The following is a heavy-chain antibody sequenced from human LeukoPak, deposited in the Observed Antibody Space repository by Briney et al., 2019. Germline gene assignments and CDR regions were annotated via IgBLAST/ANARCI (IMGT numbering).Heavy chain of an antibody. Sequence: GGSLRLSCAASGFTFSNAWMSWVRQAPGKGLEWVGRIKSKTDGGTTDYAAPVKGRFTISRDDSKNTLYLQMNSPKTEDTAVYYCTTYSGYSGYDGYYWGLGTPVTVSS. CDR3: TTYSGYSGYDGYY. CDR2: IKSKTDGGTT. V-gene: IGHV3-15*01. J-gene: IGHJ4*02. CDR1: GFTFSNAW. D-gene: IGHD5-12*01.